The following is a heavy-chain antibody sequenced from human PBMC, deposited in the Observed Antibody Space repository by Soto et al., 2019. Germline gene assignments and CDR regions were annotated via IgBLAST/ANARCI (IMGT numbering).Heavy chain of an antibody. V-gene: IGHV4-30-4*01. CDR1: GASVTSDDYY. D-gene: IGHD3-22*01. J-gene: IGHJ4*02. CDR2: IYHSGST. CDR3: ARDPIFYYASSGYGGSYFDY. Sequence: SETLSLACAVSGASVTSDDYYWSWIRQPPGKGLEWIGYIYHSGSTYYNPSLKSRVSISIDTSQNQFSLKLTSLTAADTAVYYCARDPIFYYASSGYGGSYFDYWGQGSRVTVS.